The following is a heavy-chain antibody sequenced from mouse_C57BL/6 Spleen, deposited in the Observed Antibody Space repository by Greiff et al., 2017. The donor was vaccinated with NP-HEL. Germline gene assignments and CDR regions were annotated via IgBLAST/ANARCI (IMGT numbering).Heavy chain of an antibody. CDR3: AGRITTVVEAMDY. J-gene: IGHJ4*01. CDR1: GYAFSSYW. D-gene: IGHD1-1*01. V-gene: IGHV1-80*01. Sequence: QVQLKQSGAELVKPGASVKISCKASGYAFSSYWMNWVKQRPGKGLEWIGQIYPGDGDTNYNGKFKGKATLTADKSSSTAYMQLSSLTSEDSAVYFCAGRITTVVEAMDYWGQGTSVTVSS. CDR2: IYPGDGDT.